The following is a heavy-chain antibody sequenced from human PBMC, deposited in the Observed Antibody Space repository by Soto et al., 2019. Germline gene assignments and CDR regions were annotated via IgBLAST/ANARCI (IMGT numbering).Heavy chain of an antibody. Sequence: QVQLVQSGAEVKKPGSSVKVSCKASGGTFSSYTISWVRQAPGQGLEWMGRIIPILGIANYAQKFQGRVTITADKSTSTAYMGLSSLRSEDTAVYYCARSRRAPLWYFDLWGRGTLVTVSS. J-gene: IGHJ2*01. V-gene: IGHV1-69*02. CDR3: ARSRRAPLWYFDL. CDR2: IIPILGIA. CDR1: GGTFSSYT.